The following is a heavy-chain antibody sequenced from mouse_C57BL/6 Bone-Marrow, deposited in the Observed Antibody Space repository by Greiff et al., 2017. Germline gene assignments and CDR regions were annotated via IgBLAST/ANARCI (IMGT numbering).Heavy chain of an antibody. Sequence: EVQLQQSGAELVRPGASVKLSCTASGFNIKDAYMHWVKQRPEQGLEWIGWIDPENGDTEYASKFQGKAPITADPSSNTAYLQLSSLTSEDTAVDCCCYGQGAWFAYWGQGTLVTVSA. D-gene: IGHD1-1*02. J-gene: IGHJ3*01. V-gene: IGHV14-4*01. CDR2: IDPENGDT. CDR3: CYGQGAWFAY. CDR1: GFNIKDAY.